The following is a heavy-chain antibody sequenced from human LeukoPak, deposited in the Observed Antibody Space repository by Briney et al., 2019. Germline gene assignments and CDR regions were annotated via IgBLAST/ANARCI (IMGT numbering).Heavy chain of an antibody. V-gene: IGHV4-34*01. CDR2: INHIGST. Sequence: SDTLSLTCAVYGGSFSGYYWSWIRQPPGKGLEWIGEINHIGSTKHNPSLKSRVTISLDTSKNQSSLKLSSVTAADTVVYYCARKDGYSSSSFDPWGQGTLVTVS. D-gene: IGHD6-13*01. CDR1: GGSFSGYY. CDR3: ARKDGYSSSSFDP. J-gene: IGHJ5*02.